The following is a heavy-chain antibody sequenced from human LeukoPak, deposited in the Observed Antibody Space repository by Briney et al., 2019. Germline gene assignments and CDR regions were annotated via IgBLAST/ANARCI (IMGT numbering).Heavy chain of an antibody. CDR2: ISSNGGST. V-gene: IGHV3-64*01. D-gene: IGHD3-22*01. Sequence: GGSLRLSCAASGFTFSSYAMHWVRQAPGKGLEYVSAISSNGGSTYYANSVKGRFTISRDNSKNTLYLQMNSLRAEDTAVYYCAKDLKKGYYYDSSGYYERFDYWGQGTLVTVSS. CDR3: AKDLKKGYYYDSSGYYERFDY. CDR1: GFTFSSYA. J-gene: IGHJ4*02.